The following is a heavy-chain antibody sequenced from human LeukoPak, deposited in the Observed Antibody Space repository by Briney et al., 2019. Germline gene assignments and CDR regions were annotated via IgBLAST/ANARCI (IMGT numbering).Heavy chain of an antibody. CDR2: ISSSGSTI. CDR1: GFTFSDYY. V-gene: IGHV3-11*04. Sequence: GGSLRLSCAASGFTFSDYYMSWIRQAPGKGLEWVSYISSSGSTIYYADSVKGRFTISRDNAKNSLYLQMNSLRAEDTAVYYCARGANYYYDSSGLDAFDIWGQGTMVTVSS. CDR3: ARGANYYYDSSGLDAFDI. J-gene: IGHJ3*02. D-gene: IGHD3-22*01.